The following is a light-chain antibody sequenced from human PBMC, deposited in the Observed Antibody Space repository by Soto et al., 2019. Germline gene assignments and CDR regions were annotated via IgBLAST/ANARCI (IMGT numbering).Light chain of an antibody. J-gene: IGLJ2*01. V-gene: IGLV3-21*02. CDR3: QVWDSSSDHRVV. Sequence: SYELTQAPSVSVAPGQTARITCGGNNIAIKSVHWYQQKPGQAPVLVVYDDGDRPAEIPERCSGSNSGNTATRTITRVEAGEEADYHCQVWDSSSDHRVVFGGGTKLTVL. CDR2: DDG. CDR1: NIAIKS.